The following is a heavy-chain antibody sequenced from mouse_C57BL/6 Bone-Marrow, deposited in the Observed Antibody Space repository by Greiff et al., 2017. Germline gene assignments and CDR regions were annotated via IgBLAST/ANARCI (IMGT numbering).Heavy chain of an antibody. J-gene: IGHJ3*01. CDR3: AISRRAY. CDR1: GYAFSSSW. Sequence: VMPGASVKISCKASGYAFSSSWMNWVKQRPGKGLEWIGRIYPGDGDTNYNGKFKGKATLTADKSSSTAYMQLSSLTSEDSAVYFCAISRRAYWGQGTLVTVSA. V-gene: IGHV1-82*01. D-gene: IGHD1-2*01. CDR2: IYPGDGDT.